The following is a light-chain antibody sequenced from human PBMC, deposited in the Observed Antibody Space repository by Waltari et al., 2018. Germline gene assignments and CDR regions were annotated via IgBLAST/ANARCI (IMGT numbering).Light chain of an antibody. Sequence: SYVLTQSPSVSVAPGATARITCGGNNIGSKTVHWYQQKTGQAPILVMYYNNDRPYCSPGRFSGSNAGSTATLTISRVEAGDEADYYCQLWDSSSDHVVFGGGTKLTVL. CDR3: QLWDSSSDHVV. CDR1: NIGSKT. V-gene: IGLV3-21*04. J-gene: IGLJ2*01. CDR2: YNN.